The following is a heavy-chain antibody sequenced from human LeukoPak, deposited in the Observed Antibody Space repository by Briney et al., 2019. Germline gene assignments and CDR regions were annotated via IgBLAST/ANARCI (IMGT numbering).Heavy chain of an antibody. V-gene: IGHV4-31*03. D-gene: IGHD3-22*01. J-gene: IGHJ4*02. CDR2: IYHSGST. CDR1: GGSISSGGYY. CDR3: ARASYYDSSGYYYYFDY. Sequence: SETLSLTCTVSGGSISSGGYYWSWIRQHPGKGLEWIGEIYHSGSTNYNPSLKSRVTISVDKSKNQFSLKLSSVTAADTAVYYCARASYYDSSGYYYYFDYWGQGTLVTVSS.